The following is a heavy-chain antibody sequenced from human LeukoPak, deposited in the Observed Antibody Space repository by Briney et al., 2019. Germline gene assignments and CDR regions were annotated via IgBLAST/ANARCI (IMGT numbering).Heavy chain of an antibody. J-gene: IGHJ6*02. CDR3: ASGYDFWSGYYDYYYYGMDV. D-gene: IGHD3-3*01. Sequence: SVKVSCKASGGTFSSYAISWVRQAPGQGLEWMGGIIPIFGTANYAQKFQGRVTITADESTSTAYMELSSLRSEDTAVYYCASGYDFWSGYYDYYYYGMDVWGQGTTVTVPS. V-gene: IGHV1-69*13. CDR2: IIPIFGTA. CDR1: GGTFSSYA.